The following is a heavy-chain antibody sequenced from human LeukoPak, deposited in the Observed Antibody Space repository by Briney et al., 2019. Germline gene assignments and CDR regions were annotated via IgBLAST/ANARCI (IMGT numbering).Heavy chain of an antibody. D-gene: IGHD3-22*01. CDR1: GDSISSTSYS. J-gene: IGHJ5*02. CDR2: MSYSGRT. Sequence: SETLSLTCTVSGDSISSTSYSWGWIRQPPGQGLEWLGSMSYSGRTYYNPSLKSRVTIAADMSKNQFSLKLSSVTAADTAVYYCANGGYYFDSSASWGQGTLVTASS. CDR3: ANGGYYFDSSAS. V-gene: IGHV4-39*07.